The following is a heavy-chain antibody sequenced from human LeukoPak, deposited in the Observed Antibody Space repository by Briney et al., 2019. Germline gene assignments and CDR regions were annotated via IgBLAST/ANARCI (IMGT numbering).Heavy chain of an antibody. V-gene: IGHV3-11*01. CDR1: GFSFSRYY. D-gene: IGHD2-2*01. J-gene: IGHJ4*02. CDR2: IPTSGISV. Sequence: KPGGSLRLSCAASGFSFSRYYMSWVRQTPEKALEWISYIPTSGISVQYADSVRGRFTASRDDAKNSLHLQMDSLRVEDTAVYYCTRAVGLGPGAHFDQWGQGALVIVSS. CDR3: TRAVGLGPGAHFDQ.